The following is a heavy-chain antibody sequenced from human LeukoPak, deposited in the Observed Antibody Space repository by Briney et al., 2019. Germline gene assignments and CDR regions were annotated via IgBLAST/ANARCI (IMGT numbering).Heavy chain of an antibody. CDR2: ISSSSSYI. D-gene: IGHD6-13*01. CDR3: ARDLIAAPNDY. J-gene: IGHJ4*02. CDR1: GFTFSSYS. Sequence: PGGSLRLSCAASGFTFSSYSMNWVRQAPGKGLEWVSSISSSSSYIYYADSVKGRFTISRDKAKNSLYLQMSSLRAEDTAVYYCARDLIAAPNDYWGQGTLVTVSS. V-gene: IGHV3-21*01.